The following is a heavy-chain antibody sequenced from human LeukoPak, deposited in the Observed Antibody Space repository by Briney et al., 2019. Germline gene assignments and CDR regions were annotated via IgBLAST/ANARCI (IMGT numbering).Heavy chain of an antibody. J-gene: IGHJ4*02. Sequence: GGSLRLSCTPSGFTFSNFAMSWVRQAPGKGLEWVSVIYSGTNTYYADSVKGRFTISRDNSKNTLYLQMNTLRAEDTAVYYCASSLTVAPDYWGQGTLVTVSS. V-gene: IGHV3-23*03. D-gene: IGHD4-23*01. CDR3: ASSLTVAPDY. CDR1: GFTFSNFA. CDR2: IYSGTNT.